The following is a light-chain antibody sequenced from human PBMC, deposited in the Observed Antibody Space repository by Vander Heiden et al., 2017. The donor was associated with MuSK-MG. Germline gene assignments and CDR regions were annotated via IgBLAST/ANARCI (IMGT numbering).Light chain of an antibody. V-gene: IGKV3-11*01. J-gene: IGKJ4*01. CDR2: DAS. CDR3: QQRYTSIT. CDR1: RDVKIY. Sequence: EIVLTQFPATMSLSPGERATLSCRASRDVKIYVAWYQQRPGQAPRLLIYDASKRANGIPDRFNGSGSGTDFTLTSSSLEPEDFAVYYWQQRYTSITFGGGT.